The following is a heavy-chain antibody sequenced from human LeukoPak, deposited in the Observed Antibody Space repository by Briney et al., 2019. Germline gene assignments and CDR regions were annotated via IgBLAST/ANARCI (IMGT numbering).Heavy chain of an antibody. CDR2: ISGIEGYT. CDR1: GFTFSSYA. CDR3: AKDHYGGNPRTNCYYYMDV. J-gene: IGHJ6*03. Sequence: QPGGSLRLSCAASGFTFSSYAMSWVRQSPGKGPEWVSAISGIEGYTFYADSVKGRFTIPRDNSKNTLYLQMNSLRAEDTAIYYCAKDHYGGNPRTNCYYYMDVWGKGTTVTVSS. V-gene: IGHV3-23*01. D-gene: IGHD4/OR15-4a*01.